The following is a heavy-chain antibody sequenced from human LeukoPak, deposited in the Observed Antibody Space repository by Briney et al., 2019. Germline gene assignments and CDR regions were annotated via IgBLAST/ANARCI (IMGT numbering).Heavy chain of an antibody. CDR1: GFTFDDDG. CDR2: INRNGGST. Sequence: GGSLRLSCAASGFTFDDDGMSWVRQAPGKGLEWVSGINRNGGSTGYADSVKGRFTISRDNAKNSLYLQMNSLRAEDTALYYCARVMGSGYSLDYWGQGTLVTVS. CDR3: ARVMGSGYSLDY. V-gene: IGHV3-20*04. J-gene: IGHJ4*02. D-gene: IGHD3-22*01.